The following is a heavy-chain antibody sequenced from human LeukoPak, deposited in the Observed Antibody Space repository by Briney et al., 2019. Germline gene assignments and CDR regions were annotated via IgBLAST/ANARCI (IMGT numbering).Heavy chain of an antibody. V-gene: IGHV3-30-3*01. CDR1: GFTFSSFT. J-gene: IGHJ4*02. D-gene: IGHD2-2*01. Sequence: GGSLRLSCTASGFTFSSFTMHWVRQAPGKGLEWVALISYDGGTKYYADSVKGRFTISRDNAKNSLYLQMNSLRAEDTAVYYCAREGAAMGGFDYWGQGTLVTVSS. CDR2: ISYDGGTK. CDR3: AREGAAMGGFDY.